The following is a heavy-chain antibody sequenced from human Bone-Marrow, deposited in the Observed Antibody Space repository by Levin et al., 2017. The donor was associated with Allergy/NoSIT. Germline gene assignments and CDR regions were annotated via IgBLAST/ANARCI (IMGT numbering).Heavy chain of an antibody. CDR1: GFIFNSYA. D-gene: IGHD1-7*01. CDR2: IRDSGYST. J-gene: IGHJ4*02. Sequence: PGGSLRLSCAASGFIFNSYAMSWVRQAPGKGLEWVSGIRDSGYSTFYADSVKGRFTISRDNSKNTLYLQMNSLRVEDTAVYYCAKEVRTIGTPLFDYWGQGTLVTVSS. CDR3: AKEVRTIGTPLFDY. V-gene: IGHV3-23*01.